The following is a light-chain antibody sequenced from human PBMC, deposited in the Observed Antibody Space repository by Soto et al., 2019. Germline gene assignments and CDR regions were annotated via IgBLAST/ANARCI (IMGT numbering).Light chain of an antibody. V-gene: IGKV1D-12*01. CDR3: QQANSFPYT. Sequence: DIQMTQSPSSVSASVGDRVTITCRASQDISSWLAWYQQKPGKAPELLIYAASSLQSGVPPRFSGSGSGTDFTLTISSLQPEEFATYYCQQANSFPYTFGQGTKLEIK. CDR1: QDISSW. J-gene: IGKJ2*01. CDR2: AAS.